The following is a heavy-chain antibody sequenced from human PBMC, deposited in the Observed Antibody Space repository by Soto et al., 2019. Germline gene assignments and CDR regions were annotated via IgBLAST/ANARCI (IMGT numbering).Heavy chain of an antibody. J-gene: IGHJ4*02. D-gene: IGHD3-3*01. V-gene: IGHV3-30-3*01. Sequence: QVQLVESGGGVVQPGRSLRLSCKASGFTFSNYAMHWVRQSPGKGLEWVAVISSDGSRIYYVDSVKGRFTISRDNSQSSLYLQINNVRHDDTALYYCVSGMRLKNDSDFVFNYWGQGTLVTVCS. CDR3: VSGMRLKNDSDFVFNY. CDR2: ISSDGSRI. CDR1: GFTFSNYA.